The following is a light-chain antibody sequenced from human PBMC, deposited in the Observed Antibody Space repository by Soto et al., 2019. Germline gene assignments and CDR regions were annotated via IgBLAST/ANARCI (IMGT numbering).Light chain of an antibody. CDR1: QDISNY. CDR3: QQYNGYPPT. CDR2: AAS. J-gene: IGKJ4*01. Sequence: DIQMTQSPSSLSASVGDRVTITCRASQDISNYLAWFQRRPGKAPESLIYAASSLQTGVPPRFSGSGSGTDFTLTISSLQPEDFATYYCQQYNGYPPTFGGGTKVEIK. V-gene: IGKV1-16*01.